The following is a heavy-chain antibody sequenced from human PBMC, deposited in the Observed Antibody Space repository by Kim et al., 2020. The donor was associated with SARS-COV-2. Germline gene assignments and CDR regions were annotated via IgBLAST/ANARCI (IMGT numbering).Heavy chain of an antibody. CDR1: GFTFSSYG. CDR2: IWYDGSNK. D-gene: IGHD5-18*01. CDR3: ARDAYSYGRYYFDY. J-gene: IGHJ4*02. V-gene: IGHV3-33*01. Sequence: LSLTCAASGFTFSSYGMHWVRQAPGKGLEGVAVIWYDGSNKYYADSVKGRFTIPRDNSKNTLYLQMNSLRAEDTAVYYCARDAYSYGRYYFDYWGQG.